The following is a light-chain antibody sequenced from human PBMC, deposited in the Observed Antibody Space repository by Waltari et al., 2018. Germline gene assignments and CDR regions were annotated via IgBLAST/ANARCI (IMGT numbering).Light chain of an antibody. Sequence: DIQMTQSPSTLSASVGDRVTHTSRASQSISSWLAWYQQKPGKAPHLLIYKASTLESGVPSRFSASGSGTEFTLTISSLQPEDFATYHCQQYSSYRAFGQGTTVEIK. J-gene: IGKJ1*01. CDR2: KAS. V-gene: IGKV1-5*03. CDR1: QSISSW. CDR3: QQYSSYRA.